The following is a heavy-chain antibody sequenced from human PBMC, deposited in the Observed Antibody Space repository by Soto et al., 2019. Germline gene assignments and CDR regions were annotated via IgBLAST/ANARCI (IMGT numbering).Heavy chain of an antibody. CDR1: GGSISSSSYY. CDR3: ATISELFNCGGDCYSDSEPY. Sequence: SETLSLTCTVSGGSISSSSYYWGWIRQPPGKGLEWIGSIYYSGSTYYNPSLKSRVTISVDTSKNQFSLKLSSVTAADTAVYYCATISELFNCGGDCYSDSEPYWGQGTLVTVSS. D-gene: IGHD2-21*01. J-gene: IGHJ1*01. V-gene: IGHV4-39*01. CDR2: IYYSGST.